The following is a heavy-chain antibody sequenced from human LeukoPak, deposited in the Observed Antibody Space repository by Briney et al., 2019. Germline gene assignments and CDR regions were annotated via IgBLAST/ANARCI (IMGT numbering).Heavy chain of an antibody. J-gene: IGHJ4*02. Sequence: GGSLRLSCAASAFTFSDYYMSWIRQAPGKGLEWVSYISSSGSTIYYADSVKGRFTVSRDNSKDTVYLQMNSLRTEDTAVYYCAKNRDSSDYPRDFDYWGQGTLVTVSS. D-gene: IGHD3-22*01. CDR3: AKNRDSSDYPRDFDY. CDR1: AFTFSDYY. V-gene: IGHV3-11*04. CDR2: ISSSGSTI.